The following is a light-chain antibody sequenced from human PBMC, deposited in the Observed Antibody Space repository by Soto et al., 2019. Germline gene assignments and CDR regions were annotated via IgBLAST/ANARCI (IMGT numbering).Light chain of an antibody. CDR3: QQYGSSPS. CDR1: HRFSVGF. CDR2: DTS. J-gene: IGKJ1*01. V-gene: IGKV3D-20*01. Sequence: DIVFNQSAASLSLSPGERATLYCGASHRFSVGFLAWYQQKPGLAPRLILYDTSFRATGIPDRFSGSGSGTDFTLTISRLDPEDFAVYYCQQYGSSPSFGQGTKV.